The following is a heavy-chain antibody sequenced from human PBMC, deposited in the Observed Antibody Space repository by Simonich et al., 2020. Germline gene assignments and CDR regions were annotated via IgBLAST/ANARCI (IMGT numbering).Heavy chain of an antibody. D-gene: IGHD5-12*01. CDR2: IYYSTST. J-gene: IGHJ4*02. V-gene: IGHV4-59*08. CDR3: ARHDRWLQFYFDY. Sequence: QVQLQESGPGLVKPSETMSLTCTVSGGSISSYSWSWIRQPPGKGLEWIGYIYYSTSTNNNHSLKSRVTKSVDTSKTQFSLKLSSVTAADTAVYYCARHDRWLQFYFDYWGQGTLVTVSS. CDR1: GGSISSYS.